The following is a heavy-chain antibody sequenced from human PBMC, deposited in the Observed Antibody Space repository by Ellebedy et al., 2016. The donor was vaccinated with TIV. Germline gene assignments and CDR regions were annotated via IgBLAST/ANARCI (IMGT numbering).Heavy chain of an antibody. D-gene: IGHD4-23*01. Sequence: AASVKVSCKASGYTFMSYGICWVRQAPGQGLEWMGWVSPYDGNTNYAQKFQGRVTMTIDTFTGTGYLELRNLRSDDTAVYYCARGFRYGSGRWPLDYWGQGTQVTVSS. CDR3: ARGFRYGSGRWPLDY. V-gene: IGHV1-18*01. CDR1: GYTFMSYG. J-gene: IGHJ4*02. CDR2: VSPYDGNT.